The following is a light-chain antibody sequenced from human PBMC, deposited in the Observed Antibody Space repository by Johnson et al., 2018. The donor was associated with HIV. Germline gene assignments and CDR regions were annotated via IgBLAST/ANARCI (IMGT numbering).Light chain of an antibody. J-gene: IGLJ1*01. CDR1: TSNIGNNY. Sequence: QSVLTQPPSVSAASGQKVTISCSGSTSNIGNNYVSWYQQLPGTAPKLLSYDNNQRPSGMPDRGQVEKDGKQRTRGSTGLQTGDAADYYCGTWDSSLSAHVFGTGTKVTVL. V-gene: IGLV1-51*01. CDR3: GTWDSSLSAHV. CDR2: DNN.